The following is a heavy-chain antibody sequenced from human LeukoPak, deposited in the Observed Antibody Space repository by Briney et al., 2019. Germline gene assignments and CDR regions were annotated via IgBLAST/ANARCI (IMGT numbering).Heavy chain of an antibody. V-gene: IGHV3-74*01. CDR2: INSDGSRT. D-gene: IGHD5-18*01. CDR1: GFTVSSNY. Sequence: GGSLRLSCAASGFTVSSNYMSWVRQAPGKGLVWVPRINSDGSRTNYADCVKGRFTLSRDKAKNTVFLQMNSLRAEDAAVYYCARVITGSTYGQFDYWGQGALATVSS. CDR3: ARVITGSTYGQFDY. J-gene: IGHJ4*02.